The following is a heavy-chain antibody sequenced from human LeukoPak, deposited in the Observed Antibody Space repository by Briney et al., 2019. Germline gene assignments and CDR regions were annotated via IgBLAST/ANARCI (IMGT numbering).Heavy chain of an antibody. CDR1: GGSISSSSYY. V-gene: IGHV4-39*07. D-gene: IGHD2-2*01. CDR2: IYHSGST. CDR3: ARGEVVVVPAAIRFDP. Sequence: SETLSLTCTVSGGSISSSSYYWGWIRQPPGKGLEWIGSIYHSGSTYYNPSLKSRVTISVDTSKNQFSLKLSSVTAADTAVYYCARGEVVVVPAAIRFDPWGQGTLVTVST. J-gene: IGHJ5*02.